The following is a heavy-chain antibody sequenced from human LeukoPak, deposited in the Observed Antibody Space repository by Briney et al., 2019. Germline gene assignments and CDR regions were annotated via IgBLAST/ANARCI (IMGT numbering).Heavy chain of an antibody. Sequence: GASVKVSCEASGGTFSSYAISWVRQAPGQGLEWMGRIIPILGIANYAQKFQGRVTITADKSTSTAYMELSSLRSEDTAVYYCASATGLVGGRPNDIWGQGTMVTVSS. D-gene: IGHD1-26*01. J-gene: IGHJ3*02. CDR1: GGTFSSYA. V-gene: IGHV1-69*04. CDR3: ASATGLVGGRPNDI. CDR2: IIPILGIA.